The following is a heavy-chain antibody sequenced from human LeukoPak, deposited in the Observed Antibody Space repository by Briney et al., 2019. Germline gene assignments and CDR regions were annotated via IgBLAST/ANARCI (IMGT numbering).Heavy chain of an antibody. CDR2: ISVYNGQT. D-gene: IGHD6-13*01. CDR1: GYNFTNYG. V-gene: IGHV1-18*01. CDR3: ARGKEQLLWGWFDP. Sequence: ASVKVSCKTSGYNFTNYGIGWVRQAPGQGLEWMGWISVYNGQTNYVQKFQGRITMTTDTATSTAHMELRSLTSDDTAIYYCARGKEQLLWGWFDPWGQGTLVTVFS. J-gene: IGHJ5*02.